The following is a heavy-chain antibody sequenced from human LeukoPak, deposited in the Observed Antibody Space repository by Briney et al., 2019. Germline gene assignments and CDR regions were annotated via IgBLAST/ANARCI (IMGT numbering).Heavy chain of an antibody. CDR1: GYSFTSYW. Sequence: GESLKISCKGSGYSFTSYWISWVRRMPGKGLEWMGRIDPSDSYTNYSPSFQGHVTISADKSISTAYLQWSSLKASDTAMYYCAREASDCSSTSCYFLRWFDPWGQGTLVTVSS. D-gene: IGHD2-2*01. V-gene: IGHV5-10-1*01. CDR3: AREASDCSSTSCYFLRWFDP. J-gene: IGHJ5*02. CDR2: IDPSDSYT.